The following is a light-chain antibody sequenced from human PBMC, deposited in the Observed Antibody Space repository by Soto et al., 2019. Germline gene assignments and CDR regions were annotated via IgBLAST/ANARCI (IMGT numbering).Light chain of an antibody. Sequence: ETVLTQSPDTLSLSPGERATLSCRATQTVSSTYLAWYQQKPGQAPRLLIYSVSSRATGIPDRFSGSGSGTDVTLTISRMETEDFAVYSGQQYGPSTSMYTFGQGTKLEIK. V-gene: IGKV3-20*01. CDR1: QTVSSTY. J-gene: IGKJ2*01. CDR2: SVS. CDR3: QQYGPSTSMYT.